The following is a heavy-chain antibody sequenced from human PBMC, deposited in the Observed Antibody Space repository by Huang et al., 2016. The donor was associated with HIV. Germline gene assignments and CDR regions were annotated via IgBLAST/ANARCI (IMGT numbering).Heavy chain of an antibody. Sequence: EVQLVQSGAEVKKLGESLKISCQGSGYRFRSNWIGWVRQMPGKGLEWMVIMYPGDADTRYSPSFQGQVTISADKSINTAYRQWSSLKASDTAMYYCARLIGSPSFYYGLDVWGQGTTVTVSS. CDR2: MYPGDADT. D-gene: IGHD3-10*01. CDR3: ARLIGSPSFYYGLDV. CDR1: GYRFRSNW. J-gene: IGHJ6*02. V-gene: IGHV5-51*01.